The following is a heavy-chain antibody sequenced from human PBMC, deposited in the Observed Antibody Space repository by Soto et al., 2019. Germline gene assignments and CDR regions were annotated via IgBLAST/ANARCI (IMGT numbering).Heavy chain of an antibody. CDR3: ASEDCRNTNCLKGFDS. CDR2: INPNSGGP. CDR1: GYTFTGYY. Sequence: GASVKVSCKTSGYTFTGYYIHWVRQAPGQGFEWMGGINPNSGGPKYVPKFQGRVTVTRDTSTSTAYMELNRLTSEDTAVYYCASEDCRNTNCLKGFDSWGQGTLVTVSS. D-gene: IGHD2-15*01. J-gene: IGHJ4*02. V-gene: IGHV1-2*02.